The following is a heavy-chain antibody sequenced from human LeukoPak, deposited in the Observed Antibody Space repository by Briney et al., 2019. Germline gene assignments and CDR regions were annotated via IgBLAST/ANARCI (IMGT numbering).Heavy chain of an antibody. CDR2: IFQGGGEI. CDR3: ATYRQVLLPFES. Sequence: GGSLRLSCAASGFTFSAFAMIWVRQPPGKGLEWVSSIFQGGGEIHYADSVRGRFTISRDNSKSTLFLQMNSLRAEDSAIYYCATYRQVLLPFESWGQGTLVTVSS. V-gene: IGHV3-23*01. CDR1: GFTFSAFA. D-gene: IGHD5-18*01. J-gene: IGHJ4*02.